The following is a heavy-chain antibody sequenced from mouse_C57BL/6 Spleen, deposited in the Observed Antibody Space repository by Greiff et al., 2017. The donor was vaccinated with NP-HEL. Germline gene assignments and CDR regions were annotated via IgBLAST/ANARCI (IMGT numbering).Heavy chain of an antibody. CDR2: ISYDGSN. D-gene: IGHD2-3*01. V-gene: IGHV3-6*01. CDR3: AREGLLHYYAMDY. Sequence: EVKLVESGPGLVKPSQSLSLTCSVTGYSITSGYYWNWIRQFPGNKLEWMGYISYDGSNNYNPSLKNRISITRDTSKNQFFLKLNSVTTEDTATYYCAREGLLHYYAMDYWGQGTSVTVSS. J-gene: IGHJ4*01. CDR1: GYSITSGYY.